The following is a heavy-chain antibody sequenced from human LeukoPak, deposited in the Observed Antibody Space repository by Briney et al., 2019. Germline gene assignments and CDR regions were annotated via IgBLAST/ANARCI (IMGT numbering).Heavy chain of an antibody. V-gene: IGHV4-34*01. CDR2: INYSGST. CDR3: ARGATMVRGVIIVRYYFDY. J-gene: IGHJ4*02. CDR1: GGSFSGYY. D-gene: IGHD3-10*01. Sequence: PSETLSLPCAVYGGSFSGYYWSWIRQPPGKGLEWIGEINYSGSTNYNPSLKSRVTRSVDTSKNQFSLKLSSVTAADTAVYYWARGATMVRGVIIVRYYFDYWGQGTLVTVSS.